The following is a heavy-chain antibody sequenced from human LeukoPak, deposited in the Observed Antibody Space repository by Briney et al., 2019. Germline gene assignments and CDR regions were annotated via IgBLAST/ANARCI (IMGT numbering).Heavy chain of an antibody. J-gene: IGHJ3*02. D-gene: IGHD2-21*02. CDR2: IYSGGST. Sequence: PGGSLRLSCAASGITVSSNYMSWVRQAPGKGLEWVSVIYSGGSTYYADSVKGRFTISRDNSKNTLYLQMNSLRAEDTAVYYCARGLVVVTAGDAFDIWGQGTMVTVSS. V-gene: IGHV3-66*01. CDR3: ARGLVVVTAGDAFDI. CDR1: GITVSSNY.